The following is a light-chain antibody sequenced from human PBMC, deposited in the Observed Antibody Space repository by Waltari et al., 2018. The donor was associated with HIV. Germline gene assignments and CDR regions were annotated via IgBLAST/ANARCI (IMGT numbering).Light chain of an antibody. Sequence: QTVLTQQPSLTVSPGGTVTLTSVSRAGAVTSVIITNCFQQNPRQAPRALVYATTNKHSWTLARFSGSILGDKAALTLSGVLPEDEADYYCLLYHDDSRPGVFGGGTHLTVL. V-gene: IGLV7-43*01. J-gene: IGLJ3*02. CDR3: LLYHDDSRPGV. CDR2: ATT. CDR1: AGAVTSVII.